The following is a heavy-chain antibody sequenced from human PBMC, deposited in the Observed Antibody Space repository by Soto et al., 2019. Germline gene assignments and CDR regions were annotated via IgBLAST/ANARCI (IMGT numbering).Heavy chain of an antibody. Sequence: GGSLRLSCAASGFTFSSYWMHWVRQAPGKGLVWVSRINSDGSSTSYADSVKGRFTISRDNAKNTLYLQMNSLRAEDTAVYYCARGHSELRYFDWLPNYYYMDVWGKGTTVTVSS. CDR3: ARGHSELRYFDWLPNYYYMDV. CDR1: GFTFSSYW. J-gene: IGHJ6*03. D-gene: IGHD3-9*01. V-gene: IGHV3-74*01. CDR2: INSDGSST.